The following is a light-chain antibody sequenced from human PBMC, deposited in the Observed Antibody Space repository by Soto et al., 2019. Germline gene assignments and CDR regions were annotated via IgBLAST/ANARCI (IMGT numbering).Light chain of an antibody. CDR3: AAWDDSLNGVV. CDR2: YDH. J-gene: IGLJ2*01. Sequence: QSVLTQPPSVSEAPRQRVTISCSGSSSNIGNNVVNWYQQFPGTAPKLLIYYDHLLPSGVSDRFSGSKSGSSATLAINGLQSEDEADYYCAAWDDSLNGVVIGGGTKLTVL. V-gene: IGLV1-36*01. CDR1: SSNIGNNV.